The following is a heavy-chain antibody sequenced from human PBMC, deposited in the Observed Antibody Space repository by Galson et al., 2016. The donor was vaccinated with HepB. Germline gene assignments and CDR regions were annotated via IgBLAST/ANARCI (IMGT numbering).Heavy chain of an antibody. CDR1: GFTFSSYS. J-gene: IGHJ4*02. D-gene: IGHD6-13*01. Sequence: SLRLSCAASGFTFSSYSMNWVRQAPGKGLEWVSSITTSCSFIYYADSVKGRFTISRDNAKNSLYLQMNSLRAEDTAVYYCARGAAAGRGYWGQGTLVTVSS. CDR3: ARGAAAGRGY. V-gene: IGHV3-21*01. CDR2: ITTSCSFI.